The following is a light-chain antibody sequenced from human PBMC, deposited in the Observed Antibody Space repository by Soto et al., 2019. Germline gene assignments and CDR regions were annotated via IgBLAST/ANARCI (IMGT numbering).Light chain of an antibody. CDR2: DVS. J-gene: IGLJ1*01. CDR1: SSDVGGYNY. V-gene: IGLV2-14*03. CDR3: SSYTSSSLHV. Sequence: QSVLTQPASVSVSPRQSITISCTGTSSDVGGYNYVSWYQQHPGKAPKLMIYDVSNRPSGVSNRFSGSKSGNTASLTISGLQAEDEADYYCSSYTSSSLHVFGTGTKVTVL.